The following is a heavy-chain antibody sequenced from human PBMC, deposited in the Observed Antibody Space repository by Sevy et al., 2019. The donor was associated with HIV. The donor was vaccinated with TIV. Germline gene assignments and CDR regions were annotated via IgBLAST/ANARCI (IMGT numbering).Heavy chain of an antibody. D-gene: IGHD3-10*01. Sequence: GGSLRLSCVASGFTYSMNWVRQAPGKGLEWVSYISDSSATIHYADSVKGRFTISRDNAKNSLYLQMNTLRAEDTAVYYCASQRGEYERLYYFDSWGQGTLVTVSS. V-gene: IGHV3-48*01. CDR2: ISDSSATI. J-gene: IGHJ4*02. CDR3: ASQRGEYERLYYFDS. CDR1: GFTYS.